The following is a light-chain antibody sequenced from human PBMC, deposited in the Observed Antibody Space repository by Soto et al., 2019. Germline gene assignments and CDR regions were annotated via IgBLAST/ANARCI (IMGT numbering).Light chain of an antibody. CDR2: EVT. CDR1: SSDIGDYNY. Sequence: QSVMTQPASVSGSPGQSITLSCTGTSSDIGDYNYVSWYQQHPGKAPKLMIYEVTNRPSGVSNRFSGSKSGNTASLTISGLQAQDEADYYCSSYTSSNTLYVFGTGTKVTVL. J-gene: IGLJ1*01. V-gene: IGLV2-14*01. CDR3: SSYTSSNTLYV.